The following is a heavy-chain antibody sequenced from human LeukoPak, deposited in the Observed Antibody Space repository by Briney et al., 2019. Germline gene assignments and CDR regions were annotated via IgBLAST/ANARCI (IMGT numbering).Heavy chain of an antibody. V-gene: IGHV3-30*02. CDR1: GFTFSNYG. D-gene: IGHD5-18*01. CDR2: MRYDGRNE. Sequence: PGGSLRLSCAASGFTFSNYGMHWVRQAPGKGLEWVAFMRYDGRNEYYADSVKGRFTISRDNSKNTLYLQMNSLRAEDTAVYHCAKIPSRYSYGPTDYWGQATLVTVSS. J-gene: IGHJ4*02. CDR3: AKIPSRYSYGPTDY.